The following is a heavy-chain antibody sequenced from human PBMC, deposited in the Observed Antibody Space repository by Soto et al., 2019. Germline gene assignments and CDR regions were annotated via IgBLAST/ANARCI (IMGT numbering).Heavy chain of an antibody. CDR1: GFTFSSYG. CDR2: ISYDGSNK. D-gene: IGHD6-19*01. J-gene: IGHJ4*02. Sequence: GGSLRLSCAASGFTFSSYGMHWVRQAPGKGLEWVAVISYDGSNKYYADSVKGRFTISRDNSKNTLYLQMNSLRAEDTAVYYCAKDWSSGWYDYWGQGTLVTVSS. V-gene: IGHV3-30*18. CDR3: AKDWSSGWYDY.